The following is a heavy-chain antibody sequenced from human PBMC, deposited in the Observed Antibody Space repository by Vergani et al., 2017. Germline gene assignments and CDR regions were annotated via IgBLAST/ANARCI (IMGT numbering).Heavy chain of an antibody. Sequence: QVQLQESGPGLVKPSQTLSLTCTVSGGSISSGSYYWSWIRQPAGKGLEWIGRIYTSGSTNYNPSLKSPVTKSVDTSKNQFSLKLSSVTAADTAVYYCARDHQDGDLSPWGQGTLVTVSS. D-gene: IGHD4-17*01. CDR3: ARDHQDGDLSP. CDR2: IYTSGST. V-gene: IGHV4-61*02. CDR1: GGSISSGSYY. J-gene: IGHJ5*02.